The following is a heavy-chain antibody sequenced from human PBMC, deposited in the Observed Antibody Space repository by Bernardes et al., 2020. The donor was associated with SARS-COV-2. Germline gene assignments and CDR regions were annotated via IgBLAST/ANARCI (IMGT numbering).Heavy chain of an antibody. J-gene: IGHJ4*02. CDR1: GFTFSNYP. V-gene: IGHV3-30-3*01. Sequence: GGALRLSCVASGFTFSNYPMHWVRQPPGKGLEWVAVISYEGSSIYYTDSVKGRFTISRDDSSNTLYLHMSSLRTDDTALYYCARDGPHHDVDHWGQGTLVTVSS. CDR3: ARDGPHHDVDH. D-gene: IGHD3-3*01. CDR2: ISYEGSSI.